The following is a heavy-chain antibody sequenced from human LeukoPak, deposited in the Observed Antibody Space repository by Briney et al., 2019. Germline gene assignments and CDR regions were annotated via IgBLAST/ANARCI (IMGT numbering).Heavy chain of an antibody. Sequence: ASVKVSCKASGYTFTSYDINWVRKATGQGLEWMGSMNPNTGNTGYAQKFQGRVTMTRSTSISTAYMELSSLRSEDTAVYYCARGYCSRTSCWYSDYWGQGTLVTVSS. V-gene: IGHV1-8*01. J-gene: IGHJ4*02. D-gene: IGHD2-2*01. CDR2: MNPNTGNT. CDR3: ARGYCSRTSCWYSDY. CDR1: GYTFTSYD.